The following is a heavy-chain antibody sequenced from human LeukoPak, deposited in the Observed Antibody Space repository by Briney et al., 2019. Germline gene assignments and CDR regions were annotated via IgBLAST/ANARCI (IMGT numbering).Heavy chain of an antibody. Sequence: SETLSLTCTVSGGSISSYYWTWVRQPAGKGLEWIGRIYTSGSTNYSPSLKSRVTMSVDTSKNEFSLKLKSVTAADTAVYYCARESTVAGTARSLDSWGQGTLVTVSS. V-gene: IGHV4-4*07. CDR2: IYTSGST. J-gene: IGHJ4*02. CDR1: GGSISSYY. CDR3: ARESTVAGTARSLDS. D-gene: IGHD6-6*01.